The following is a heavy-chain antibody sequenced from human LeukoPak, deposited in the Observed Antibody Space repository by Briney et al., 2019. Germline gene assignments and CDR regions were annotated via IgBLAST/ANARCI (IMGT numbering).Heavy chain of an antibody. Sequence: ASVKVSCKASGGTFSSYAISWVRQAPGQGLEWMGGIIPIFGTANYAQKFQGRVTINTDESTSTAYMELSSLISEDTAVYYCARDGQQQIDYYMDVWGKGTTVTVSS. J-gene: IGHJ6*03. D-gene: IGHD6-13*01. CDR1: GGTFSSYA. CDR2: IIPIFGTA. CDR3: ARDGQQQIDYYMDV. V-gene: IGHV1-69*05.